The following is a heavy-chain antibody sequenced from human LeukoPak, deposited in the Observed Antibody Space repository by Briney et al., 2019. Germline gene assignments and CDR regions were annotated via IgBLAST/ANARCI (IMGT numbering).Heavy chain of an antibody. Sequence: ASVKVSCKASGYTFTSYDINWVRQATGQGLEWMGWMNPNSGNTGYAQKFKGRVTMTRNTSISTAYMELSSLRSEDPAVYYCARAGNLAAARVSLGDYWGQGTLVTVSS. CDR1: GYTFTSYD. D-gene: IGHD6-13*01. CDR3: ARAGNLAAARVSLGDY. J-gene: IGHJ4*02. CDR2: MNPNSGNT. V-gene: IGHV1-8*01.